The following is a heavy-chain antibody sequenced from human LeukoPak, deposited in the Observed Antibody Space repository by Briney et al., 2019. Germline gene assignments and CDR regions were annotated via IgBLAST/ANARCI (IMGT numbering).Heavy chain of an antibody. V-gene: IGHV4-59*08. D-gene: IGHD6-19*01. CDR1: GGSISSYY. CDR3: ARQGKAVAGIITWYYFDY. J-gene: IGHJ4*02. Sequence: PSETLSLTCTVSGGSISSYYWSWIRQPPGKGLEWIAYIYYSGSTNYNPSLKSRVTISVDTSKNQFSLKLSSATAADTAVYYCARQGKAVAGIITWYYFDYWGQGTLVTVSS. CDR2: IYYSGST.